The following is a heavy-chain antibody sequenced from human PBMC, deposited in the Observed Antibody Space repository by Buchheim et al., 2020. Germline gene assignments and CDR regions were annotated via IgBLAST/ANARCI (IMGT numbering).Heavy chain of an antibody. V-gene: IGHV3-30*18. J-gene: IGHJ6*02. CDR3: AKDVYYGSGSSDYYYGRDV. D-gene: IGHD3-10*01. CDR2: ISNGGNKN. CDR1: GFTFSSYG. Sequence: QVQLVESGGGVVQPGRSLRLSCAASGFTFSSYGMHWVRQAPGKGLEWVAAISNGGNKNYYVDSVKGRFTISRDNSKNTLYLQMNSLRAEDTAVYYCAKDVYYGSGSSDYYYGRDVWGPGTT.